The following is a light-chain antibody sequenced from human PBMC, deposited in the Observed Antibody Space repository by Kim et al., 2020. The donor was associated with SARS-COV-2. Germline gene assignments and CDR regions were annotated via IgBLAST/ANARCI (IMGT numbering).Light chain of an antibody. J-gene: IGKJ2*01. CDR1: QTVSSNY. Sequence: EIVLTQNPGTLSLSPGERATLSCRASQTVSSNYLAWYQQRPGQAPRLLISGASSRAIGIPDKFSGSGSGTDFTLTISRLEPEDFAVYYCQQYGSSPYTFGQGTKLEI. V-gene: IGKV3-20*01. CDR3: QQYGSSPYT. CDR2: GAS.